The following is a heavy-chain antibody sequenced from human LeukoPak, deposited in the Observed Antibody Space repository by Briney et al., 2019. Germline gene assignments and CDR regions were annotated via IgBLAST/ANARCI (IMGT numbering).Heavy chain of an antibody. D-gene: IGHD1-14*01. J-gene: IGHJ6*02. CDR2: ISSNGGST. Sequence: GGSLRLSCSASGFTFSSYVMHWVRQAPGQGLEYVSAISSNGGSTYHADSVKGRFTVSRDNSKNMLYLQMSSLRAEDTAVYYCASSGTTTGGMDVWGQGTTVTVSS. CDR3: ASSGTTTGGMDV. V-gene: IGHV3-64D*06. CDR1: GFTFSSYV.